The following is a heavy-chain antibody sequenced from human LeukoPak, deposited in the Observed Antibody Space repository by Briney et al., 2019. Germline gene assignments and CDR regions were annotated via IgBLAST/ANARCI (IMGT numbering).Heavy chain of an antibody. CDR3: ARLQGITPQPMTEGFDI. V-gene: IGHV3-74*01. J-gene: IGHJ3*02. CDR2: ISPDGSST. CDR1: GFSFSSSW. D-gene: IGHD3-16*01. Sequence: GGSLRLSCVASGFSFSSSWMLWVRQTPGKGLVCLSRISPDGSSTSYADSVKGRFTVSRDIARNTLSLQMNSLRAEDSAVYYCARLQGITPQPMTEGFDIWGQGTMVTVSS.